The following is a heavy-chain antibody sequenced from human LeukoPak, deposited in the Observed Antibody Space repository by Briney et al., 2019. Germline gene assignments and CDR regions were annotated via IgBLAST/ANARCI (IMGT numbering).Heavy chain of an antibody. CDR2: IWYDGSNK. J-gene: IGHJ4*02. CDR1: GFTFSSYG. V-gene: IGHV3-33*01. D-gene: IGHD7-27*01. CDR3: ARAKASSGEHDY. Sequence: GRSLRLSCAASGFTFSSYGMHWVRQAPGKGLEWVAVIWYDGSNKYYADSVKGRFTISRDNSKNTLYLQMNSLRAEDTAVYYCARAKASSGEHDYWGQGTLVTVSS.